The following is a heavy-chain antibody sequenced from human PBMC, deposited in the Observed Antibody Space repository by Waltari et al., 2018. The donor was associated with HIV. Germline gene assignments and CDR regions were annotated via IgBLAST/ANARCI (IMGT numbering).Heavy chain of an antibody. Sequence: QVQLVQSGDEVKKPGASVKVSCKASGYSFTSYDINWVRQATGQGLEWMGWMTPSSGNTGSAQKFQGRVTMSRNTSVSTVYMELSTLTSDDTAIYFCARGGSTHTHFAYWGQGTLVTVSS. J-gene: IGHJ4*02. CDR3: ARGGSTHTHFAY. D-gene: IGHD1-26*01. CDR2: MTPSSGNT. V-gene: IGHV1-8*01. CDR1: GYSFTSYD.